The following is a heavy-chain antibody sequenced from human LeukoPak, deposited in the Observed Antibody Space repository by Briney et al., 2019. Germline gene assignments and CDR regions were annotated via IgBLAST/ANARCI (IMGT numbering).Heavy chain of an antibody. CDR3: ARAEGQWELRY. CDR1: AGTCSSYT. CDR2: IIPILGIA. J-gene: IGHJ4*02. Sequence: GASVKVSCKASAGTCSSYTISWVRQAPGQGLEWMGRIIPILGIANYAQKFQGRVTITADKSTSTAYMELSSLRSEDTAVYYCARAEGQWELRYWGQGTLVTVSS. D-gene: IGHD1-26*01. V-gene: IGHV1-69*02.